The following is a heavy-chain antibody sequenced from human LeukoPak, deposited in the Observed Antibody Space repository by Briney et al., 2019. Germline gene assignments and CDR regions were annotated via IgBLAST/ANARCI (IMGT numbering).Heavy chain of an antibody. D-gene: IGHD3-3*01. Sequence: SETLSLTCAVSGGSISSSNWWSWVRQPPGKGLEWIGEIYHSGSTNYNPSLKSRVTISVDKSKNQFSLKLSSVTAADTAVYYCARKGSDYDFWSGPEPHNYFDYWGQGTLVTVSS. CDR1: GGSISSSNW. V-gene: IGHV4-4*02. J-gene: IGHJ4*02. CDR2: IYHSGST. CDR3: ARKGSDYDFWSGPEPHNYFDY.